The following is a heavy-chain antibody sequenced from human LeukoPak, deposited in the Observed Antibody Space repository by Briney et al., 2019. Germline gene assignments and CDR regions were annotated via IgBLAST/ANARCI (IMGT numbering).Heavy chain of an antibody. V-gene: IGHV4-34*01. Sequence: SETPSLTCAVYGGSLSGYYWSWIRQPPGKGLEWIGEINHSGSTNYNPSLKSRVTISVDTSKNQFSLKLSSVTAADTAVYYCARYYYDSSDYYGLDYWGQGTLVTVSS. D-gene: IGHD3-22*01. J-gene: IGHJ4*02. CDR3: ARYYYDSSDYYGLDY. CDR1: GGSLSGYY. CDR2: INHSGST.